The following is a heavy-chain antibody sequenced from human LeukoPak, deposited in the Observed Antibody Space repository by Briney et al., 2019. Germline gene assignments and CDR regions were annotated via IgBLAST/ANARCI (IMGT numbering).Heavy chain of an antibody. CDR2: IYSGSNT. CDR3: ARRMSSSWSFDY. J-gene: IGHJ4*02. Sequence: GGSLRPSCAASGFTVSSNYMSWVRQAPGKGLEWVSVIYSGSNTYYADSVKGRFTISRDNSKNTLYLQMNSLRAEDTAVYYCARRMSSSWSFDYWGQGTLVTVSS. CDR1: GFTVSSNY. D-gene: IGHD6-13*01. V-gene: IGHV3-53*01.